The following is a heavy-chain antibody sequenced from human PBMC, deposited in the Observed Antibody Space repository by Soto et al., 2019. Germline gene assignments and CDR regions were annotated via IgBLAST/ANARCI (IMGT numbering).Heavy chain of an antibody. CDR3: AKGPAAISYLEV. V-gene: IGHV3-23*01. CDR1: GFTFSNYA. CDR2: ISGGGST. J-gene: IGHJ6*04. Sequence: GGSLRLSCAASGFTFSNYAMTWVRQAPGKGLEWVSGISGGGSTYYADSVKGRFTISRDNSKSTLYLQMNSLRAEDTAVYYCAKGPAAISYLEVWGKGTTVTVSS. D-gene: IGHD2-2*01.